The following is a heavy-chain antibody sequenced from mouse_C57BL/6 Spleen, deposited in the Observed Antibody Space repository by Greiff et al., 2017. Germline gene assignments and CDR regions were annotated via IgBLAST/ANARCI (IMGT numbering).Heavy chain of an antibody. V-gene: IGHV8-12*01. J-gene: IGHJ1*03. Sequence: QVTLKESGPGILQSSQTLSLTCSFSGFSLSTSGMGVSWIRQPSGKGLEWLAHIYWDDDKRYNPSLKSRLTISKDTSRNQVFLKITSVDTADTATYYCARSRGSTPSYWYFDVWGTGTTVTVSS. CDR1: GFSLSTSGMG. CDR3: ARSRGSTPSYWYFDV. CDR2: IYWDDDK. D-gene: IGHD1-1*01.